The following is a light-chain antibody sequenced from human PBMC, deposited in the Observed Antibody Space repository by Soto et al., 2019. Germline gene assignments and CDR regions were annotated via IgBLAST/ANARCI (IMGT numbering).Light chain of an antibody. CDR1: QSVTSTY. V-gene: IGKV3-20*01. CDR2: GGS. J-gene: IGKJ2*03. CDR3: QQFDSSRIYS. Sequence: EILLTQSPGTLSLSPGETATLSCSASQSVTSTYLAWYQQRPGQSPRLIIYGGSTRATGFPDRFSGGGSGTDFTLTISRLEPEDSAVYYGHCQQFDSSRIYSFGQGTKLEI.